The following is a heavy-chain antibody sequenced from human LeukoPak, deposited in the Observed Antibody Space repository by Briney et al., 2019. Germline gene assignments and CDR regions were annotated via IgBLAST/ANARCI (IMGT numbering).Heavy chain of an antibody. CDR1: RFTFSNYG. V-gene: IGHV3-23*01. CDR3: ARVLVGSSGLYWSFDL. CDR2: INTSGGGT. D-gene: IGHD6-19*01. Sequence: GGFLRLSCAASRFTFSNYGTNWVRQAPGKGLEWVSSINTSGGGTYYADSVKGRFTISRDNSKNTVYLQMNTLRAEDTAMYYCARVLVGSSGLYWSFDLWGRGTVVTVSS. J-gene: IGHJ2*01.